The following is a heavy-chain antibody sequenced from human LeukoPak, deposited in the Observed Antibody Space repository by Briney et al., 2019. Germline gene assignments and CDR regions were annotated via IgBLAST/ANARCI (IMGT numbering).Heavy chain of an antibody. CDR3: ARQGVGATDC. J-gene: IGHJ4*02. V-gene: IGHV4-39*01. CDR2: ITYSGST. D-gene: IGHD1-26*01. Sequence: KPGRSLRLSCAASGFIFSSYDMHWVRQSPGKGLEWIGSITYSGSTYYNPSLESRVTISVDTSKNQFSLRLISVTAVDTAVYYCARQGVGATDCWGQGTLVTVSS. CDR1: GFIFSSYD.